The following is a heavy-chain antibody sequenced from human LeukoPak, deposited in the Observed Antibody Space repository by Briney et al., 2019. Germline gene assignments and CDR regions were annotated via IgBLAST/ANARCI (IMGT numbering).Heavy chain of an antibody. J-gene: IGHJ4*02. CDR3: ANLVTAAGGY. Sequence: SRGSLRLSCAASGFTFRTYAMSWVRQASGKGLEWVSPIFGRGGSTYSADSVKGRFTISRDNSQHTLYLQVNSLTAEYTAIYYCANLVTAAGGYWGQGTLVTISS. D-gene: IGHD6-13*01. CDR1: GFTFRTYA. CDR2: IFGRGGST. V-gene: IGHV3-23*01.